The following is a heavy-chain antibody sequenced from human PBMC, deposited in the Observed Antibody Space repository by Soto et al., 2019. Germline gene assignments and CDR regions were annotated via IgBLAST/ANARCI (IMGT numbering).Heavy chain of an antibody. CDR1: GGSISSGGYY. CDR3: ARQRRAIKWFDP. D-gene: IGHD1-26*01. CDR2: IYYSGST. J-gene: IGHJ5*02. V-gene: IGHV4-31*03. Sequence: SDTLSLTCTVSGGSISSGGYYWSWIRQHPGKGLEWIGYIYYSGSTYYNPSLKSRVTISVDTSKNQFSLKLSSVTAADTAVYYCARQRRAIKWFDPWGQGTLVTVSS.